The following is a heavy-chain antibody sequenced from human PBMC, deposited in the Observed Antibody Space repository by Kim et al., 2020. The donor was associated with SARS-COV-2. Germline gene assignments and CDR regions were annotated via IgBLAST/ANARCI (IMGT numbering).Heavy chain of an antibody. D-gene: IGHD1-1*01. Sequence: GGSLRLSCAASGFTVSGRYMSWVRQAPGKGLEWVSVLYAGGSTYYGHSVEGRFTISRDNSKNTLYLQMDTLRVEDTAVYYCARGDVPPYTWNPLSYFDYWGQGILVTVSS. CDR2: LYAGGST. CDR3: ARGDVPPYTWNPLSYFDY. J-gene: IGHJ4*02. V-gene: IGHV3-53*01. CDR1: GFTVSGRY.